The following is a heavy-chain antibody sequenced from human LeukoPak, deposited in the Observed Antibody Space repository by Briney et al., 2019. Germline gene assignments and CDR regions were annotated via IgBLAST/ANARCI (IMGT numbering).Heavy chain of an antibody. CDR3: ARLLDNDSSGDPDTFDM. CDR2: IHYSGRT. CDR1: GGSISRHF. V-gene: IGHV4-59*11. D-gene: IGHD3-22*01. J-gene: IGHJ3*02. Sequence: SETLSHTCSVSGGSISRHFWSWIRQPPGKGLDWIAFIHYSGRTKYNPSLQSRVTISIDTSENNFSLKLTSVTAADTAVYYCARLLDNDSSGDPDTFDMWGQGRVVSVSS.